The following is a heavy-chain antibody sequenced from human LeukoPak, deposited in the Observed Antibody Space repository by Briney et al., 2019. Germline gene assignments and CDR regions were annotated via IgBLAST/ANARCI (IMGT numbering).Heavy chain of an antibody. Sequence: GGSLRLSCAASGFTFSSYAMSWVRQAPGKGLEWDSAISSSGGSTYYADSVKGRFTISRDNSKNTLYLQMNSLRAEDTAVYYCAKALPPLNWNDPNIDYWGQGTLVTVSS. CDR1: GFTFSSYA. J-gene: IGHJ4*02. V-gene: IGHV3-23*01. CDR2: ISSSGGST. CDR3: AKALPPLNWNDPNIDY. D-gene: IGHD1-20*01.